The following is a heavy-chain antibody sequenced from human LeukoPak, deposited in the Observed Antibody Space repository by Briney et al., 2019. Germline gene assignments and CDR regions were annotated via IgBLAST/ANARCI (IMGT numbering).Heavy chain of an antibody. CDR3: AREDPLVAARGLDY. V-gene: IGHV4-4*07. Sequence: SETLSLTCTVSGGSISSYFWSWIRQPAGKGLEWIGRIYASGNTNYNPSLKSRLTLSIDTSKNQFSLRLSSVTAADTAVYYCAREDPLVAARGLDYWGQGTLVTVSS. CDR2: IYASGNT. CDR1: GGSISSYF. J-gene: IGHJ4*02. D-gene: IGHD2-15*01.